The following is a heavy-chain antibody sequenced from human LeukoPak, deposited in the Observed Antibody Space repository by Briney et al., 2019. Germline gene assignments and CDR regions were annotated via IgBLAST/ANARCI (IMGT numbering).Heavy chain of an antibody. Sequence: ASVKVSCKASGYTFTGYYMHWVRQAPGQGLEWMGWINPNSGGTNYAQKFQGRVTMTRDTSISTAYMELSRLRSDDTAVYYCARDLVAAAGTNVQNYWGQGTLVTVSS. D-gene: IGHD6-13*01. J-gene: IGHJ4*02. CDR3: ARDLVAAAGTNVQNY. V-gene: IGHV1-2*02. CDR2: INPNSGGT. CDR1: GYTFTGYY.